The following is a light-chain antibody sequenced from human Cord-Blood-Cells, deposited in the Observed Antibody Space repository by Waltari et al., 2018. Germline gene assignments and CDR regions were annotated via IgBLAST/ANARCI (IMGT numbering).Light chain of an antibody. V-gene: IGLV2-14*01. J-gene: IGLJ1*01. CDR3: SSYTSSSTLYV. CDR2: EVS. Sequence: QSALTQPASVSGSPGPSITISCTGPSSDVGGYNYVSWYQRHPGKAPKLMIYEVSNRPSGVSNRFSGSKSGNTASLTISGLQAEDEADYYCSSYTSSSTLYVFGTGTKVTVL. CDR1: SSDVGGYNY.